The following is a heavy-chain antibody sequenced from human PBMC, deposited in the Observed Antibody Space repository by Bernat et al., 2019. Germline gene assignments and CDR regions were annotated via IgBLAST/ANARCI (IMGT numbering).Heavy chain of an antibody. D-gene: IGHD4-17*01. Sequence: QVQLVQSGAEVKKPGASVRVSCKASGYTFTSYTISWVRQAPGQGLEWMGWISAYNGNTNYAQKLQGRVTMTTDTSTSTAYMELRSLRSDDTAVYYCARDRGRFYGDSYNWFDPWGQGTLVTVSS. CDR1: GYTFTSYT. CDR2: ISAYNGNT. V-gene: IGHV1-18*01. CDR3: ARDRGRFYGDSYNWFDP. J-gene: IGHJ5*02.